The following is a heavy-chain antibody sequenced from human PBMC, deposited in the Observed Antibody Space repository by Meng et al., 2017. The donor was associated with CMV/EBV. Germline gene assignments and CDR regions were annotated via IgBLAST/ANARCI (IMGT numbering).Heavy chain of an antibody. Sequence: SETLSLTCTVSGGSISSSSYYWGWIRQPPGKGLEWIGSIYYSGSFYYNPSLKSRVTISVDTSKNQFSLKLSSVTAADTAVYYCARQAGDYDFGRADYWGQGTLVTVSS. V-gene: IGHV4-39*01. J-gene: IGHJ4*02. CDR3: ARQAGDYDFGRADY. CDR2: IYYSGSF. D-gene: IGHD3-3*01. CDR1: GGSISSSSYY.